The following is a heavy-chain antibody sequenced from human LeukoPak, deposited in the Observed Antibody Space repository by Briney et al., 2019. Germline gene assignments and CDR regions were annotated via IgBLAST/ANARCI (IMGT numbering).Heavy chain of an antibody. CDR3: AREDSSGYYYFDY. Sequence: GRSLRLSCAASGFTFNSYAMHWVRQAPGKGLEWVAVISYDGSNKYYADSVKGRFTISRDNSKNTLYLQMNSLRAEDTAVYYCAREDSSGYYYFDYWGQGTLVTVSS. CDR2: ISYDGSNK. D-gene: IGHD3-22*01. J-gene: IGHJ4*02. CDR1: GFTFNSYA. V-gene: IGHV3-30*01.